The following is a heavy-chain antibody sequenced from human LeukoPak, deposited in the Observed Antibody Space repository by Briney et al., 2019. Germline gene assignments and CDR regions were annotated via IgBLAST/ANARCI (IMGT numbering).Heavy chain of an antibody. J-gene: IGHJ4*02. D-gene: IGHD5-18*01. V-gene: IGHV1-69*05. CDR2: IIPIFGTA. CDR1: GGTFSSYT. CDR3: AIRRYSHGYEAGY. Sequence: ASVKVSCKASGGTFSSYTISWVRQAPGQGLEWMGGIIPIFGTANYAQKFQGRVTITTDESTSTAYMELSSLRSEDTAVYYCAIRRYSHGYEAGYWGQGTLVTVSS.